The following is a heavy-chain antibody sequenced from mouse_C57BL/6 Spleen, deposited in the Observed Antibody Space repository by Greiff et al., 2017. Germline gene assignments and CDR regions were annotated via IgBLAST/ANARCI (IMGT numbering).Heavy chain of an antibody. CDR3: ARAFDGYYPF. CDR1: GYTFTSYT. CDR2: INPSSGYT. V-gene: IGHV1-4*01. Sequence: LVESGAELARPGASVKMSCKASGYTFTSYTMHWVKQRPGQGLEWIGYINPSSGYTKYNQKFKDKATLTADKSSSTAYMQLSSLTSEDSAVYYCARAFDGYYPFWGQGTTLTVSS. D-gene: IGHD2-3*01. J-gene: IGHJ2*01.